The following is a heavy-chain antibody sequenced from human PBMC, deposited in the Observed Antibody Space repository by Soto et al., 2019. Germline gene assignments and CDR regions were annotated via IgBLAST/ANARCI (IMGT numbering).Heavy chain of an antibody. D-gene: IGHD4-17*01. CDR1: GGSISSYY. Sequence: QVQLQESGPGLVKPSETLSLTCTVSGGSISSYYWSWIRQPPGKGLEWIGYIYYSGSTNYNPSLKRRVTISVDTSKNQFSLKLSSVTDADTAVYYCARAYGDYVFDYWGQGTLVTVSS. CDR3: ARAYGDYVFDY. CDR2: IYYSGST. J-gene: IGHJ4*02. V-gene: IGHV4-59*01.